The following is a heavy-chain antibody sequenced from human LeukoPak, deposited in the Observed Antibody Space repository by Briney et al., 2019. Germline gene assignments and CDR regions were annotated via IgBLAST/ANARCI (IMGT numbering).Heavy chain of an antibody. J-gene: IGHJ4*02. V-gene: IGHV4-39*01. CDR3: ARRFGSGSYYPKGPRYYFDY. CDR1: GASISDTSYY. Sequence: SETLSLTCTVSGASISDTSYYWGWIRQPPGKGLEWIGTISYSGNTYYDPSLKSRLIISVDTSKNQFSLSLTSLTAADTGLYYCARRFGSGSYYPKGPRYYFDYWGQGTLVTVSS. CDR2: ISYSGNT. D-gene: IGHD3-10*01.